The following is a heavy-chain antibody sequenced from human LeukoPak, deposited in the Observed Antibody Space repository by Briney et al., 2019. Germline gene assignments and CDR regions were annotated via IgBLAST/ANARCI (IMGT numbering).Heavy chain of an antibody. CDR2: INHSGST. CDR1: GGSFSGYY. CDR3: ARGERYYDFWSGYGPIDY. D-gene: IGHD3-3*01. J-gene: IGHJ4*02. V-gene: IGHV4-34*01. Sequence: SETLSLTCAVYGGSFSGYYWSWIRQPPGKGLEWIGEINHSGSTNYNPSLKSRVTISVDTSKNQFSLKLSSVTAADTAVYYCARGERYYDFWSGYGPIDYWGQGTLVTVSS.